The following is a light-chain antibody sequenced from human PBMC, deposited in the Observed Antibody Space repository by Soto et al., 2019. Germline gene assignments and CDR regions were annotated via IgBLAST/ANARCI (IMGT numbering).Light chain of an antibody. CDR2: EVS. Sequence: QSALTQPASVSGSPGQSITISCTGTSSDVGGYNYVSWYQQHPGKALKFLIYEVSNRPSGVSNRFSGSKSGNTASLTISGLQAEDEADYYCSSYTSTNTWVFGGGTKLTVL. CDR3: SSYTSTNTWV. CDR1: SSDVGGYNY. J-gene: IGLJ3*02. V-gene: IGLV2-14*01.